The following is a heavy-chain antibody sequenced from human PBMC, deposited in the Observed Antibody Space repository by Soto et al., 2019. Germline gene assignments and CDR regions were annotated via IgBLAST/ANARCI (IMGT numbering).Heavy chain of an antibody. D-gene: IGHD5-18*01. Sequence: SVKVSCKASGGTFSSYAISWVRQAPGQGLGWMGGIIPIFGTANYAQKFQGRVTITADESTSTAYMELSSLRSEDTAVYYCARDSDGYSYGRHDAFDIWGQGTMVTVSS. CDR2: IIPIFGTA. CDR1: GGTFSSYA. J-gene: IGHJ3*02. V-gene: IGHV1-69*13. CDR3: ARDSDGYSYGRHDAFDI.